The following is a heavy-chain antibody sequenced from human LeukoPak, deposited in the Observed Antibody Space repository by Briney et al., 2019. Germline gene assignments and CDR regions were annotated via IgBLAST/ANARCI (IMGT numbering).Heavy chain of an antibody. Sequence: GASVKVSCKAPGYTFTGYYMHWVRQAPGQGLEWMGWINPNSGGTNYAQKFQGRVTMTRDTSISTAYMELSRLRSDDTAVYYCARGGEDIVVVPAAPYNWFDPWGQGTLVTVSS. CDR2: INPNSGGT. D-gene: IGHD2-2*01. J-gene: IGHJ5*02. CDR1: GYTFTGYY. CDR3: ARGGEDIVVVPAAPYNWFDP. V-gene: IGHV1-2*02.